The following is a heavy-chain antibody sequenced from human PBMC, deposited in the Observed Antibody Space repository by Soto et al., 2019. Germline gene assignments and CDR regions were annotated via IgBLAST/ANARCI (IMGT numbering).Heavy chain of an antibody. J-gene: IGHJ6*02. Sequence: SETLSLTCTVSGGSISSGGYYWSWIRQHPGKGLEWIGYIYYSGSTYYNPSLKSRVTISVDTSKNQFSLKLSSVTAADTAVYYCARDCSGGSCYSYYYGMDVWGQGTTVTSP. V-gene: IGHV4-31*03. CDR2: IYYSGST. CDR1: GGSISSGGYY. D-gene: IGHD2-15*01. CDR3: ARDCSGGSCYSYYYGMDV.